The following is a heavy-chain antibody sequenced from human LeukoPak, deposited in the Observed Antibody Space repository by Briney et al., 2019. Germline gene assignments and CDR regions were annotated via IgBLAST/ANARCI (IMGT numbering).Heavy chain of an antibody. CDR3: AKDQNSGSGSYSNFDY. J-gene: IGHJ4*02. V-gene: IGHV3-23*01. Sequence: GGSLRLSCAASGFTFSNYAMSWVRQAPGKGLEWVSGISGSGGSTYYADSVKGRFIISRDNSRNTLYLQMNNLRAEDTALYYCAKDQNSGSGSYSNFDYWGQGTLVTVSS. CDR2: ISGSGGST. D-gene: IGHD3-10*01. CDR1: GFTFSNYA.